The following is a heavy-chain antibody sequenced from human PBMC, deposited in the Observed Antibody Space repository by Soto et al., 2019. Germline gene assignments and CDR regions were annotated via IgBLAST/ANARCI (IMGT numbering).Heavy chain of an antibody. CDR3: AKAPLKGYCSGGSCYWGAFDI. CDR1: GFTFSSYA. J-gene: IGHJ3*02. CDR2: ISGSGGST. Sequence: EVQLLESGGGLVQPGGSLRLSCAASGFTFSSYAINWVRQAPGKGLEWVSAISGSGGSTYYADSVKGRFTISRDNSKNTLYLQMNSLRAEDTAVYYCAKAPLKGYCSGGSCYWGAFDIWGQGTMVTVSS. D-gene: IGHD2-15*01. V-gene: IGHV3-23*01.